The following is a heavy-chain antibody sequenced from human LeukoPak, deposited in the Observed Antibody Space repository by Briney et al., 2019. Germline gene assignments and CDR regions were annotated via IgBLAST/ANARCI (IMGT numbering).Heavy chain of an antibody. CDR3: AKDVLYYDFSSVLPAWFDP. CDR1: GFTFSSYG. Sequence: GGSLRLSCAASGFTFSSYGMHWVRQAPGKGLEWVAVIWYDGSNKYYADSVKGRFTISRDNSKNTLYLQMNSLRAEDTAVYYCAKDVLYYDFSSVLPAWFDPWGPGTLVTVSS. V-gene: IGHV3-33*06. J-gene: IGHJ5*02. CDR2: IWYDGSNK. D-gene: IGHD3-3*01.